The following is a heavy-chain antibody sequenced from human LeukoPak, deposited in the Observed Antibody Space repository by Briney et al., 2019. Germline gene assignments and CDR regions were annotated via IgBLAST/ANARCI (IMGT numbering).Heavy chain of an antibody. CDR2: TYYSGST. V-gene: IGHV4-39*01. CDR3: AVTAMVMWDY. CDR1: GGSISNSSYY. Sequence: SETLSLTCTVSGGSISNSSYYWGWIRQPPGKGLEWIGSTYYSGSTYYNPSLKSRVTISVDTSKNQFSLKLSSVTAADTAVYYCAVTAMVMWDYWGQGTLVTVSS. J-gene: IGHJ4*02. D-gene: IGHD5-18*01.